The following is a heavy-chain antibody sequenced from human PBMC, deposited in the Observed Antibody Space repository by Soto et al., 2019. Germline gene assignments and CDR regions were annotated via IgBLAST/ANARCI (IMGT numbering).Heavy chain of an antibody. J-gene: IGHJ6*03. D-gene: IGHD2-2*01. V-gene: IGHV4-34*01. CDR2: INHSGST. Sequence: QVQLQQWGAGLLKPSETLSLTCAVYGGSFSGYYWSWIRQPPGKGLEWIGEINHSGSTNYNPSLKSRVTISVDTSKNQFSLKLSSVTAADTAVYYCARGGGYCSSTSCYVPLRHSWGYYMDVWGKGTTVTVSS. CDR3: ARGGGYCSSTSCYVPLRHSWGYYMDV. CDR1: GGSFSGYY.